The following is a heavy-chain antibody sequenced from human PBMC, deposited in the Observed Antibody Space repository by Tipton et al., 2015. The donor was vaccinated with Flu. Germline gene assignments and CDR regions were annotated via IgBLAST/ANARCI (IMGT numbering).Heavy chain of an antibody. CDR1: GFTFDDYA. J-gene: IGHJ6*03. Sequence: SLRLSCAASGFTFDDYAMRWVRQAPGKGLEWVSGISWNSGSIGYADSVKGRFTISRDNAKNSLYLQMNSLRAEDTALYHCARIAVARGYMDVWGKGTTVTVSS. D-gene: IGHD6-19*01. V-gene: IGHV3-9*01. CDR2: ISWNSGSI. CDR3: ARIAVARGYMDV.